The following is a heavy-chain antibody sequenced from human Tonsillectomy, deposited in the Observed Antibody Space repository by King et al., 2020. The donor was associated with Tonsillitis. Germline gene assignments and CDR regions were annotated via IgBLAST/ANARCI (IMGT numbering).Heavy chain of an antibody. CDR3: ARPRGLSVEATHEAFDV. V-gene: IGHV3-30*04. CDR1: GFTFSRYA. CDR2: ISYDGSNK. Sequence: VQLVESGGGVVQPGRSLRLSCAASGFTFSRYAMHWVRQAPGKGLDWVADISYDGSNKHYADTVKGRFTISRDNSKNTLSLQVISLRVEDTAMYICARPRGLSVEATHEAFDVWGQGTMVTVSS. J-gene: IGHJ3*01. D-gene: IGHD1-26*01.